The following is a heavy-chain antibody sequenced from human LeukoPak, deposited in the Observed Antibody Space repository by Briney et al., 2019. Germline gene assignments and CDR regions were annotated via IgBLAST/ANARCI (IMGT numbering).Heavy chain of an antibody. D-gene: IGHD6-13*01. CDR1: GGSISSGGYY. CDR3: ARDSHGGAAPPAFDI. CDR2: IYYSGST. J-gene: IGHJ3*02. Sequence: SETLSLTCTVSGGSISSGGYYWSWIRQHPGKGLEWIGYIYYSGSTYYNPSLKSRVTISVDASKNQFSLKLSSVTAADTAVYYCARDSHGGAAPPAFDIWGQGTMVTVSS. V-gene: IGHV4-31*03.